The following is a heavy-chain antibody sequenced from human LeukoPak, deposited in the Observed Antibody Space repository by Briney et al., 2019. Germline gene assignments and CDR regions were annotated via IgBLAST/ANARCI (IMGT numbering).Heavy chain of an antibody. V-gene: IGHV3-30*04. CDR1: GFTFSSYA. D-gene: IGHD3-22*01. Sequence: GGSLRLSCAASGFTFSSYAMHWVRQAPGKGLEWVEVISYDGSNKYYADSVKGRFTISRDNSKNTLYLQMNSLRAEDTAVYYCVAQPAADSSGYYYFDYWGQGTLVTVSS. J-gene: IGHJ4*02. CDR2: ISYDGSNK. CDR3: VAQPAADSSGYYYFDY.